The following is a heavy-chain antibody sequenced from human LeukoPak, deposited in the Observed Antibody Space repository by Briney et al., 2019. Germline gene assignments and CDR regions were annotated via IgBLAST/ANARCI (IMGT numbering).Heavy chain of an antibody. V-gene: IGHV1-2*02. CDR3: ARRLIVGATFDY. CDR2: INPNSGGT. CDR1: GYTFTGYY. J-gene: IGHJ4*02. Sequence: AASVKVSCKASGYTFTGYYMHWVRQAPGQGLEWMGWINPNSGGTNYAQKFQGRVTMTRDTSISTAYMELSRLRSDDTAVYYCARRLIVGATFDYWGQGTLVTVSS. D-gene: IGHD1-26*01.